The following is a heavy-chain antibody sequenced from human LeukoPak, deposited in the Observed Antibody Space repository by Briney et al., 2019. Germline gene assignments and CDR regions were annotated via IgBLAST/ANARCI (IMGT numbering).Heavy chain of an antibody. CDR2: IYYSGST. J-gene: IGHJ4*02. V-gene: IGHV4-59*12. D-gene: IGHD2-2*01. CDR1: GGSISSYY. Sequence: SETLSLTCTVSGGSISSYYWNWIRQPPGKGLEWIGYIYYSGSTNYNPSLKSRVTISVDTSKNQFSLKLSSVTAADTAVYYCARANIVVVPAAMWLAVAGTPYFDYWGQGTLVTVSS. CDR3: ARANIVVVPAAMWLAVAGTPYFDY.